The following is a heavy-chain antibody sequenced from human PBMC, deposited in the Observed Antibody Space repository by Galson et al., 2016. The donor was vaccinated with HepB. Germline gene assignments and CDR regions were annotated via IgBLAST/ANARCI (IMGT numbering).Heavy chain of an antibody. Sequence: LRLSCAVSGFTFSTYAMHWVRQSPGKGLEWVSAITGHSRSTYYADSVKGRFTISRDNSKDTLYLQMNSLRAEDTAVYYCARGSGLLVDYYYDMDVWGQGTTVTVSS. CDR3: ARGSGLLVDYYYDMDV. V-gene: IGHV3-23*01. CDR2: ITGHSRST. CDR1: GFTFSTYA. J-gene: IGHJ6*02. D-gene: IGHD5-12*01.